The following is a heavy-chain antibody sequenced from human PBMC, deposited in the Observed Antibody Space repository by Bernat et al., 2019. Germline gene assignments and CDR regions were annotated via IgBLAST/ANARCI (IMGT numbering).Heavy chain of an antibody. Sequence: EVQLVESGGGLVQPGGSLRLSCAASGFTFRGYWMTWVRQAPGKGLEWVANIKQDGSEKYYVDSVKGRFTISRDNAKNSLDLQMNSLRAEDTAVYYCGRVRSTSRNFDYWGQGTLVTVSS. D-gene: IGHD2-2*01. V-gene: IGHV3-7*03. J-gene: IGHJ4*02. CDR2: IKQDGSEK. CDR1: GFTFRGYW. CDR3: GRVRSTSRNFDY.